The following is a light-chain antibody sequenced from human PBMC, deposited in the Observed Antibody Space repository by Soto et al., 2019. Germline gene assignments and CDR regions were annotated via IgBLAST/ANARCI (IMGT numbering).Light chain of an antibody. Sequence: QSVLTQPPSASGTPGQRVTISCSGSSSNIGSNTVNWYQQLPGTAPKLLIYSNNQRPSGVPDRFSGSKSGTSAPLAISGLQSEDEADYYCAAWDDSLNGPYVFGTGTKLTVL. CDR1: SSNIGSNT. CDR2: SNN. J-gene: IGLJ1*01. V-gene: IGLV1-44*01. CDR3: AAWDDSLNGPYV.